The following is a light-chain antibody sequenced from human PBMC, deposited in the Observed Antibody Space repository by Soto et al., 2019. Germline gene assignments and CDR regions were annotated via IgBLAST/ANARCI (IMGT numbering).Light chain of an antibody. J-gene: IGKJ1*01. V-gene: IGKV3-20*01. CDR3: QHYDISSWT. Sequence: EIVLTQSPGTLSLSPGERATLSCKASRGVSSSYLAWYQQKPGQAPRPLIYGASNRATGIPDRLGGSGSGTDFTLTISRLEPEDFAVYYCQHYDISSWTFGQGTKVEIK. CDR2: GAS. CDR1: RGVSSSY.